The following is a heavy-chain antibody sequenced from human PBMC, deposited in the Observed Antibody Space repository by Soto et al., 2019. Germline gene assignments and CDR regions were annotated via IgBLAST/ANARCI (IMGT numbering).Heavy chain of an antibody. CDR2: ISTSRSYI. J-gene: IGHJ3*02. CDR3: ARDVSVWGYSYGDHDAFDI. V-gene: IGHV3-21*01. Sequence: EVQLVESGGGLVKPGGSLRLSCAASGFTFSSYSMNWVRQAPGKGLEWVSSISTSRSYIYYADSVKGRFTISRDNAKNSLYLQMNSLRAEDTAVYYCARDVSVWGYSYGDHDAFDIWGQGTMVTVSS. D-gene: IGHD5-18*01. CDR1: GFTFSSYS.